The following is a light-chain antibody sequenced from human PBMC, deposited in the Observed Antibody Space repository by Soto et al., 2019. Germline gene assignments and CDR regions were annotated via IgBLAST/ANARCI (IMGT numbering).Light chain of an antibody. J-gene: IGKJ3*01. CDR1: QDIINY. CDR3: QEYYNRPIFT. Sequence: DIQMTQSPPSLSASVGDRVTITCQTSQDIINYLNWFQEKPGKAPKLLIYDASILETGVTSRFSGSGSGTNFTFTIDSLQPEDFATYYCQEYYNRPIFTFGPGTKVDFK. CDR2: DAS. V-gene: IGKV1-33*01.